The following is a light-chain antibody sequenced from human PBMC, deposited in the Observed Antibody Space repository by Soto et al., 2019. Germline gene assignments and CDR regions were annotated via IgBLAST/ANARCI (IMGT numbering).Light chain of an antibody. CDR3: QQYNNWPPLT. CDR1: QSVSSN. V-gene: IGKV3-15*01. CDR2: GAS. Sequence: EIVMTQSPATLSVSPGERATLSCRASQSVSSNLPWYQQKPGQAPRLLIYGASTMATGIPARFSGSGSGTEFTFTISSLQSEDFAVYYCQQYNNWPPLTFGGGTKVEIK. J-gene: IGKJ4*01.